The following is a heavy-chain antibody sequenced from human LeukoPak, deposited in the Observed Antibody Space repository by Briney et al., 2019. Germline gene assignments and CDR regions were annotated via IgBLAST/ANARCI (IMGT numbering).Heavy chain of an antibody. V-gene: IGHV4-4*07. J-gene: IGHJ3*02. CDR1: GGSISSYY. CDR2: IYTSGST. Sequence: KPSETLSLTCTVSGGSISSYYWSWIRQPAGKGLEWIGRIYTSGSTNYNPSLKCLVTMSVDTSKNQFSLKLSSVTAADTAVYYCAREGGQWLVAFDIWGQGTMVTVSS. CDR3: AREGGQWLVAFDI. D-gene: IGHD6-19*01.